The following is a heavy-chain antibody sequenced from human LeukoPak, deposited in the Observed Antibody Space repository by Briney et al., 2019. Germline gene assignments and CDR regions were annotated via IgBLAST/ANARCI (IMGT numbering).Heavy chain of an antibody. CDR2: IKTDGSEK. J-gene: IGHJ4*02. Sequence: GGSLRLSCEGSGFTFSNYWMGWVRQAPGKGLQWVANIKTDGSEKYYVDSVKGRFTISRDNAKNSLYLQMNGLRAEDTAVYYCARELDYWGQGTLVTVSS. CDR1: GFTFSNYW. CDR3: ARELDY. V-gene: IGHV3-7*01.